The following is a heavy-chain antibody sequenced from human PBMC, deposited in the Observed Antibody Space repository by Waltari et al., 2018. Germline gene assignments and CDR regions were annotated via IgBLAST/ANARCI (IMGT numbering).Heavy chain of an antibody. V-gene: IGHV3-7*01. CDR2: IKQDGSEK. D-gene: IGHD6-13*01. CDR3: ARDSSSWYYFDY. CDR1: GFTFSSHC. Sequence: EVQLVESGGGLVQPGGSLRLSCAASGFTFSSHCMSWVRQAPGKGLEWVANIKQDGSEKYYVDSVKGRFTISRDNAKNSLYLQMNSLRAEDTAVYYCARDSSSWYYFDYWGQGTLVTVSS. J-gene: IGHJ4*02.